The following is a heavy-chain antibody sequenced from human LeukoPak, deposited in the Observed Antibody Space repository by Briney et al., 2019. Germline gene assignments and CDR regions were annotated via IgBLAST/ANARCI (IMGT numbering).Heavy chain of an antibody. CDR3: AGVTSSSVHFDY. J-gene: IGHJ4*02. CDR1: GASIGSGGYY. V-gene: IGHV4-31*03. CDR2: IHYSEST. Sequence: KPSETLSLTCTVSGASIGSGGYYWSWIRQHPGKGLEWIGYIHYSESTNYNPSLKNRLTMSIDTSKDQFSLNLSSVTAADTAVYYCAGVTSSSVHFDYWGQGTLVTVSS. D-gene: IGHD2-21*02.